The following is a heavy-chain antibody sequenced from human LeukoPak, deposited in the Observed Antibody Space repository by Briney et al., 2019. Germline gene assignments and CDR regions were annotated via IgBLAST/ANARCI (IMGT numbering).Heavy chain of an antibody. Sequence: SVKVSCKASGGTFSSHAINWVRQAPGQGLEWMGGIIPMSTTTKYAQKFQGRVTITADESTSTAFMELSSLRSEDTAMYYCARPRTYYDSWSGYPPFDYWGRGTLVTVSS. V-gene: IGHV1-69*13. D-gene: IGHD3-3*01. CDR2: IIPMSTTT. CDR1: GGTFSSHA. J-gene: IGHJ4*02. CDR3: ARPRTYYDSWSGYPPFDY.